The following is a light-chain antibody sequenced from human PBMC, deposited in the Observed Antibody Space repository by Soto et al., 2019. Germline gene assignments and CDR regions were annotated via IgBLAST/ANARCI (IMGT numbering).Light chain of an antibody. J-gene: IGKJ1*01. CDR2: DAS. V-gene: IGKV3-11*01. Sequence: EIVLTQSPATLSLSPGERATLSCRASQSVSSYLAWYQHKPGQAPRLLIYDASNRATGIPARFSGSGSGTDFTLTISSLEPEDFAVYYCQQRSNWPPTFGQGTKV. CDR1: QSVSSY. CDR3: QQRSNWPPT.